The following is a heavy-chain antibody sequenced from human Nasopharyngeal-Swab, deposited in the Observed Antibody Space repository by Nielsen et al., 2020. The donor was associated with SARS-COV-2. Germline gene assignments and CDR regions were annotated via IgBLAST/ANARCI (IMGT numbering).Heavy chain of an antibody. CDR2: IKSKTDGGTT. CDR1: GFTFSNAW. CDR3: TTDLPPYDSSPRTYYYYYYMDV. V-gene: IGHV3-15*07. D-gene: IGHD3-22*01. J-gene: IGHJ6*03. Sequence: GGSLRLSCAASGFTFSNAWMNWVRQAPGKGLEWVGRIKSKTDGGTTDYAAPVKGRFTISRDDSKNTLYLQMNSLKTEDTAVYYCTTDLPPYDSSPRTYYYYYYMDVWGKGTTVTVSS.